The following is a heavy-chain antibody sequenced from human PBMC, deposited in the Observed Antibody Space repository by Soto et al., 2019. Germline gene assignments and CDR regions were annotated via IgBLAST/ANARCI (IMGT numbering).Heavy chain of an antibody. CDR2: IRWNSGSI. CDR3: AKDICALYRSGWYDY. V-gene: IGHV3-9*01. CDR1: GFTFDDYA. J-gene: IGHJ4*02. Sequence: EVQLVESGGGLVEPGRSLRLSCAASGFTFDDYAMHWVRQALGKGLEWVSGIRWNSGSIGYADSVKGRFTISGDNAKNSLYLQMNSLRAEDTALYYCAKDICALYRSGWYDYWGQGTLVTVSS. D-gene: IGHD6-19*01.